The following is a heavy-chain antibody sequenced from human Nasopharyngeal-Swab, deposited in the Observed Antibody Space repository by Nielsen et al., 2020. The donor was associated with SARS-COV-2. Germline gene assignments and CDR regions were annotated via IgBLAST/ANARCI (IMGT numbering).Heavy chain of an antibody. CDR3: TRVSPSGSYYRHENFDY. Sequence: ASVKVSCKASGYTFTSYDINWVRQATGQGLEWMGWMNPNSGNTGYAQKFQGRVTMTRNTSISTAYMELSSLRSEDTAVYYCTRVSPSGSYYRHENFDYWGQGTLVTVSS. CDR1: GYTFTSYD. J-gene: IGHJ4*02. CDR2: MNPNSGNT. D-gene: IGHD3-10*01. V-gene: IGHV1-8*01.